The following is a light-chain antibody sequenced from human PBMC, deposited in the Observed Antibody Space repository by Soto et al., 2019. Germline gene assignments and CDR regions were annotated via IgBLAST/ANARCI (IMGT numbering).Light chain of an antibody. CDR3: QSSDDTGNYYL. CDR1: ELSKQY. V-gene: IGLV3-25*02. Sequence: SYELTQTPSVSVSPGQTARITCSGDELSKQYVYWYQQKPGQAPVLVIYKDTERASGIPERFSASSSGTTVTLTISGVRAEDEADCYCQSSDDTGNYYLFGTGTKVTVL. J-gene: IGLJ1*01. CDR2: KDT.